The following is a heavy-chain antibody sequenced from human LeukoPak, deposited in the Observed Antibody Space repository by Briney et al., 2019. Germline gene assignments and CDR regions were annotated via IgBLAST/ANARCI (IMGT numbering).Heavy chain of an antibody. V-gene: IGHV4-4*07. CDR3: ARDFVVPAARGAFDI. CDR2: IYTSGST. D-gene: IGHD2-2*01. Sequence: SETLSLTCTVSGGSISSYYWSWIRQPAGKGLEWIGRIYTSGSTNYNPSLKSRVTMSVDTSKNQLSLKLSSVTAADTAVYYCARDFVVPAARGAFDIWGQGTMVTVSS. J-gene: IGHJ3*02. CDR1: GGSISSYY.